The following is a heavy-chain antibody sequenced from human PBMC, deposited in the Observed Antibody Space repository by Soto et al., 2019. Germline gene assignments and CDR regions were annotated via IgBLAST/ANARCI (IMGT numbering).Heavy chain of an antibody. V-gene: IGHV4-30-4*01. Sequence: SETLSLTCTVSGGSVTSDEDYWTWIRQSPGKGLEWIGYISNSGSNGYNPSLKTRLSMSVDRSKNQFTQRLTSVTAADTAVYFCATQSGSTYGYFDHWGQGTQVTVSS. CDR2: ISNSGSN. CDR3: ATQSGSTYGYFDH. J-gene: IGHJ4*02. CDR1: GGSVTSDEDY. D-gene: IGHD5-18*01.